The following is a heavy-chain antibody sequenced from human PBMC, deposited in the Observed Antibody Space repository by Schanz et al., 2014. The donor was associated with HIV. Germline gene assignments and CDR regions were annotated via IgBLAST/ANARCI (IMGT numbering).Heavy chain of an antibody. D-gene: IGHD5-18*01. J-gene: IGHJ4*02. CDR1: GFTFSSYA. CDR2: LSGSGGNT. Sequence: EVQLLESGGGLVQPGGSLRLSCAASGFTFSSYAMSWVRQAPGKGLEWVSALSGSGGNTYYADSVKGRFTISRDNAKNSLYLQMNSLRFADTAVYYCVRGDTVFEYWGQGTLVTVSS. CDR3: VRGDTVFEY. V-gene: IGHV3-23*01.